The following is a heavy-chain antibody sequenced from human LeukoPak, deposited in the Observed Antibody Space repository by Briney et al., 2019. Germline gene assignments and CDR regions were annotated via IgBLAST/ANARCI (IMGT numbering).Heavy chain of an antibody. D-gene: IGHD3-10*01. CDR3: ARVDPITMVIDY. CDR2: INPNSGGT. J-gene: IGHJ4*02. CDR1: GYTFTGYY. V-gene: IGHV1-2*02. Sequence: GASVKVSCKASGYTFTGYYMLWVRQAPGRGLEWMGWINPNSGGTNYAQKFQGRVTMTRDTSISTAYMELSRLRSDDTAVYYCARVDPITMVIDYWGQGTLVTVSS.